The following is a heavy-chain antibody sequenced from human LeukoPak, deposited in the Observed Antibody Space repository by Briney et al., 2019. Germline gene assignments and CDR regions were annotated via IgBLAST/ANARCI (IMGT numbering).Heavy chain of an antibody. J-gene: IGHJ4*02. D-gene: IGHD3-22*01. CDR1: PCPTTITSNT. V-gene: IGHV4-39*07. CDR2: IYYSGST. Sequence: SQTLSPTSTLSPCPTTITSNTSTCTRPPPSKRTVRIGSIYYSGSTYYNPSLKSRVTISVDTSKNQFSLKLSSVTAADTAVYYCARDPLDSSGSFDYWGQGTLVTVSS. CDR3: ARDPLDSSGSFDY.